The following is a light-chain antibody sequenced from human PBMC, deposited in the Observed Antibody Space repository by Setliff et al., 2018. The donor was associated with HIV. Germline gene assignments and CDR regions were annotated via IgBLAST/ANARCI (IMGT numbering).Light chain of an antibody. Sequence: QSALTQPGSVSGSPGQSITISCTGTSSDVGGYNDVSWYQQHPGQAPKLIIYEVSNRPSGVSDRFSGSKSGNTASLTISGLQAEDEADYSCSSYTISSTLVFGTGTKVTVL. J-gene: IGLJ1*01. V-gene: IGLV2-14*01. CDR2: EVS. CDR1: SSDVGGYND. CDR3: SSYTISSTLV.